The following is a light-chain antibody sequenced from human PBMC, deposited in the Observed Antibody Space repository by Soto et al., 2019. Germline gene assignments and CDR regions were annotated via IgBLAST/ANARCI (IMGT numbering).Light chain of an antibody. CDR2: WAA. Sequence: DIVMTQSPDSLAVSLGERATINCKSSQSVFHTSYNRNYLAWYLQKPGQPPKVLMYWAATRESGVPARFSGSGSGTDFTLTITSLPPEDVAVYYCQQYYTLPYSFGQGTKLEIK. V-gene: IGKV4-1*01. CDR3: QQYYTLPYS. J-gene: IGKJ2*03. CDR1: QSVFHTSYNRNY.